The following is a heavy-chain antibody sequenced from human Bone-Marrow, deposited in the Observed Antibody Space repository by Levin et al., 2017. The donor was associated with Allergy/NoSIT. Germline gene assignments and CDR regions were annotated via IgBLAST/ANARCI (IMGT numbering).Heavy chain of an antibody. CDR1: GVDLNRYE. D-gene: IGHD2-21*01. V-gene: IGHV3-30*03. Sequence: HPGGSLRLSCAGSGVDLNRYELHWVRQAPGKGLEWLAVISYEGRTKYYADSVKGRFTISRDNDKLFLQMDSLRAEDTAVYYCATPPTYIRYSTSNIFANWGRGTLVIVSS. CDR3: ATPPTYIRYSTSNIFAN. CDR2: ISYEGRTK. J-gene: IGHJ4*02.